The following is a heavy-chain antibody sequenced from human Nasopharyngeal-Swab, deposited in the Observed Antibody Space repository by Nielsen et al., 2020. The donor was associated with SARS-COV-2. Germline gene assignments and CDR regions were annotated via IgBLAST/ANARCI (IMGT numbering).Heavy chain of an antibody. V-gene: IGHV3-9*01. CDR3: ARDGTTWWEWGYYNYRIDV. D-gene: IGHD1-26*01. CDR1: GFTFENYA. J-gene: IGHJ6*02. Sequence: GGSLRLSCAASGFTFENYAMHWVRQPPGKGLEWVAGITWNSGNKGYAESVQGRLTISRDNSKNTVYLEMSSLRVEDTAEYYCARDGTTWWEWGYYNYRIDVWGQGTTVTVPS. CDR2: ITWNSGNK.